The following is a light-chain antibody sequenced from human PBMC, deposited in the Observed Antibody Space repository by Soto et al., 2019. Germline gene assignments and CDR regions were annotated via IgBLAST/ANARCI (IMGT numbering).Light chain of an antibody. J-gene: IGLJ1*01. Sequence: QSVLTQPASVSGSPGQSITISCTGTSSDVGGYKYVSRYQQHPGKAPKLMIYEVSNRPSGVSNRFSGSESGNTASLTISGLQAEDEADYYCSSYTSSTTPVYVFGTGTKVTVL. CDR3: SSYTSSTTPVYV. CDR2: EVS. CDR1: SSDVGGYKY. V-gene: IGLV2-14*01.